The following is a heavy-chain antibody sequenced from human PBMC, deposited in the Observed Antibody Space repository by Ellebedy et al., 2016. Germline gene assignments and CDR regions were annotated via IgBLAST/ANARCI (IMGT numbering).Heavy chain of an antibody. Sequence: GESLKISCAASGFTFSSYPMHWVRQSPGKGLEWVAVISSDGRNEFSADSVKGRFTISRDNSNDTLYLQMHSLRSEDTAVYVCARGNYGSGSYRDYWGQGILVTVSS. V-gene: IGHV3-30*04. CDR2: ISSDGRNE. CDR3: ARGNYGSGSYRDY. D-gene: IGHD3-10*01. CDR1: GFTFSSYP. J-gene: IGHJ4*02.